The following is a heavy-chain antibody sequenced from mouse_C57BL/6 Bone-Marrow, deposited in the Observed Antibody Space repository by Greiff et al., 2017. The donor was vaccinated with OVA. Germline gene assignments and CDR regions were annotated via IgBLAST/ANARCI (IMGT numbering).Heavy chain of an antibody. Sequence: EVQLVESGEGLVKPGGSLKLSCAASGFTFSSYAMSWVRQTPEKRLEWVAYISSGGDYIYYAETVKGRFTISRDKARNTLYLQMSSLKSEDTAMYYCTRDREYDYEPVDYFDYWGQGTTLTVSS. CDR1: GFTFSSYA. CDR2: ISSGGDYI. CDR3: TRDREYDYEPVDYFDY. J-gene: IGHJ2*01. D-gene: IGHD2-4*01. V-gene: IGHV5-9-1*02.